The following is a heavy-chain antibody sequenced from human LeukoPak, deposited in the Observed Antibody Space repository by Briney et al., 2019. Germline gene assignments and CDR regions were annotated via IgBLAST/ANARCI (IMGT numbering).Heavy chain of an antibody. J-gene: IGHJ4*02. CDR3: ARDSLGYCSGGSCYAGLDY. CDR2: INSDGSST. CDR1: GFTFSSYW. Sequence: PGGSLRLSCAASGFTFSSYWMHWVRQAPGKGLVWVSRINSDGSSTSYADSVKGRFTISRDNAKNTLYLQMNSLRAEDTAVYYCARDSLGYCSGGSCYAGLDYWGQRTLVTVSS. V-gene: IGHV3-74*01. D-gene: IGHD2-15*01.